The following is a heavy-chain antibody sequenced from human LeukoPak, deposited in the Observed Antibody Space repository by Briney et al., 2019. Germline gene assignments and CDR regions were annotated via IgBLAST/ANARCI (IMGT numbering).Heavy chain of an antibody. D-gene: IGHD2-2*01. J-gene: IGHJ4*02. CDR2: ISSSGSTI. Sequence: GGSLRLSCAASGFTFSTYSMNWVRQAPGMGLEWVSYISSSGSTIYYADSVKGRFTISRDNAKNSLYLQMNSLRDEDTAVYYCARGWGPTVVPAAKLFDYWGQGTLVTVSS. CDR1: GFTFSTYS. V-gene: IGHV3-48*02. CDR3: ARGWGPTVVPAAKLFDY.